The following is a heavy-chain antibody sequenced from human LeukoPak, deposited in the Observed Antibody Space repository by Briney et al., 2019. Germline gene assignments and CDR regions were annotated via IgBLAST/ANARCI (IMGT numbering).Heavy chain of an antibody. CDR2: IFWDDDK. D-gene: IGHD2-15*01. J-gene: IGHJ5*02. V-gene: IGHV2-5*02. CDR3: ARLPWVAGP. CDR1: GFSLRTSGVG. Sequence: SAPTLVKPTQTLTLTCTFSGFSLRTSGVGVGWIRQPPGKALEWLALIFWDDDKRYSPSLKSRLTITKDTSKNQVVLTMTNMDPVDTATYYCARLPWVAGPWGQGTLVTVSS.